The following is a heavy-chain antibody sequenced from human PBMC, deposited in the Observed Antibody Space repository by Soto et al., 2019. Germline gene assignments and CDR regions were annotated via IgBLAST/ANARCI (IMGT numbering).Heavy chain of an antibody. J-gene: IGHJ4*02. V-gene: IGHV1-69*01. CDR1: GGTFSSYP. CDR3: ARVEGATTARRFTYFDH. CDR2: IIPNFGTA. D-gene: IGHD1-26*01. Sequence: QVQLVQSGAEVKKPGSSVKVSCKASGGTFSSYPISWVRQAPGQGLEWMGGIIPNFGTANYAQKFQGRVTITADESTSTAYMELSSLRSDDTAVYYCARVEGATTARRFTYFDHWGQGTLVTVSS.